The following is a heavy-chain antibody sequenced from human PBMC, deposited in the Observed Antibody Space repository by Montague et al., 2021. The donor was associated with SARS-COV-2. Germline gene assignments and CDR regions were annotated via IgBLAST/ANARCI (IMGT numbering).Heavy chain of an antibody. CDR2: IDWDDDK. CDR3: ARTYYGGRPFDY. CDR1: GFSLSTSGMC. Sequence: PALVKPTQTLTLTCTFSGFSLSTSGMCASWIRQPPGKALEWLARIDWDDDKYYSTSLKTRLTISNDTSKNQVVLTMTNMDPVDTATYYCARTYYGGRPFDYWGQGTMVTVSS. J-gene: IGHJ4*02. V-gene: IGHV2-70*11. D-gene: IGHD4-23*01.